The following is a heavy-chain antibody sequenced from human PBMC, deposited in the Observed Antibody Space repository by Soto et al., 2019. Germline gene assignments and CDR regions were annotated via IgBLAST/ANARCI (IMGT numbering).Heavy chain of an antibody. CDR3: ARGDYGDYVDTNPYMDV. J-gene: IGHJ6*03. V-gene: IGHV3-13*01. Sequence: GGSLRLSCAASGFTFSSYDMHWVRQATGKGLEWVSAIGTAGDTYYPGSVKGRFTISRENAKNSLYLQMNSLRAGDTAVYYCARGDYGDYVDTNPYMDVWGKGTTVTVSS. CDR2: IGTAGDT. CDR1: GFTFSSYD. D-gene: IGHD4-17*01.